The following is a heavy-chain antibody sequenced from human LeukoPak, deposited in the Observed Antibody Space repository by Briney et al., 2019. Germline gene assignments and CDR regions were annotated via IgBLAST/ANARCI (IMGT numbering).Heavy chain of an antibody. CDR1: GGSISSSTYY. J-gene: IGHJ4*02. V-gene: IGHV4-39*01. D-gene: IGHD5-12*01. CDR3: ARHPVSGYRPFDY. CDR2: IYSSGST. Sequence: PSETLSLTCTASGGSISSSTYYWGWIRQPPGKGLEWIGSIYSSGSTYYNPSLNSRVTISVDTSKNQFSLKLSSVTAADTAVYYCARHPVSGYRPFDYWGQGTLVTVSS.